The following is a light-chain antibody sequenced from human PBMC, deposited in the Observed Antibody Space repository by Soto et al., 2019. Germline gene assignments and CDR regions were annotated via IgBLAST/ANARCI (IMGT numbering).Light chain of an antibody. CDR3: SSYGGSNNVL. J-gene: IGLJ2*01. CDR2: DVI. Sequence: QAVVTQPPSASGSPGQSVTISCTGTSRDIGGYDFVSWYQQHPGKAPKLLIYDVIKRPSGVPDRFSGSKSGNTASLTVSGLQTDDEADYYCSSYGGSNNVLFGGGTKLTVL. V-gene: IGLV2-8*01. CDR1: SRDIGGYDF.